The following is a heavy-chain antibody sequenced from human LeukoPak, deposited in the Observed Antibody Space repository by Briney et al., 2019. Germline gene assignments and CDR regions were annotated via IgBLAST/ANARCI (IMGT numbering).Heavy chain of an antibody. Sequence: GRSLRLSCTASEFTFSNYAMSWVRQAPGKWLEWVSSLSGSATITYYADSVKGRFTISRDNSKNTLYLQMNSLRAEDTAVYYCAKDWYIAALISIDAFDIWGQGTMVTVSS. J-gene: IGHJ3*02. CDR1: EFTFSNYA. CDR3: AKDWYIAALISIDAFDI. CDR2: LSGSATIT. D-gene: IGHD1-1*01. V-gene: IGHV3-23*01.